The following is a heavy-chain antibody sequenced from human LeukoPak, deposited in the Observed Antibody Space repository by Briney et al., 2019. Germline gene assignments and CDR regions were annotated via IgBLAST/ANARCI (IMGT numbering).Heavy chain of an antibody. D-gene: IGHD1-26*01. CDR3: ARDAYGGSYSRVFDY. CDR1: GGSISSHY. V-gene: IGHV4-59*11. Sequence: SETLSLTCTVSGGSISSHYWSWLRQPPGKGLEWIGYIYYSGSTNYNPSLKSRVTISVDTSKNQFSLKLSSVTAADTAVYYCARDAYGGSYSRVFDYWGQGTLVTVSS. CDR2: IYYSGST. J-gene: IGHJ4*02.